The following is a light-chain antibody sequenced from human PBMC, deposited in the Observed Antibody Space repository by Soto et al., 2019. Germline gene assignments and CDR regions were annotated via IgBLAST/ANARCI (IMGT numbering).Light chain of an antibody. V-gene: IGKV1-5*03. CDR3: HQYDTYSWK. Sequence: DIQMTQSPSTLSASVGDTVTITCRAGQGISRWLAWYQQKLGRAPNLLIYEASTLESGVPSRFSGRGSGTEFTLTISSLHPDDFANYYCHQYDTYSWKFGQGTKVEIK. J-gene: IGKJ1*01. CDR2: EAS. CDR1: QGISRW.